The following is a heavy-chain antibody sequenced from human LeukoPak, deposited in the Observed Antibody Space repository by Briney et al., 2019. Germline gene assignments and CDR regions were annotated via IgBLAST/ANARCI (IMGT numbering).Heavy chain of an antibody. V-gene: IGHV4-30-4*07. CDR3: ARAASGSPAAFDI. D-gene: IGHD1-26*01. CDR1: GGSISSGGYS. J-gene: IGHJ3*02. CDR2: IYYSGST. Sequence: NPSQTLSPTCAVSGGSISSGGYSWSWIRQPPGKGLEWIGYIYYSGSTYYNPSLKSRVSISVDTLKKQFSLKLSSVTAADTAVYYCARAASGSPAAFDIWGQGTMVIVSS.